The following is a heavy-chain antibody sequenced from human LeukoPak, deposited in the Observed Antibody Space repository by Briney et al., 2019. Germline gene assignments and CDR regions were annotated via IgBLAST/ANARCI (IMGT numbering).Heavy chain of an antibody. J-gene: IGHJ5*02. CDR1: GYTFTGYY. Sequence: ASVKVSCKASGYTFTGYYMHWVRQAPGQGLEWMGRINPNSGGTNHAQKFQGRVTMTRDTSISTAYMELSRLRSDDTAVYYCARKGGYYYWFDPWGQGTLVTVSS. CDR3: ARKGGYYYWFDP. CDR2: INPNSGGT. V-gene: IGHV1-2*06. D-gene: IGHD3-22*01.